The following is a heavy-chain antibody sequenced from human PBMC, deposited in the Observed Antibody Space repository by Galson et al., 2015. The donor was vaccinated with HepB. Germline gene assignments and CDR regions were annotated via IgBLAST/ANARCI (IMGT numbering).Heavy chain of an antibody. Sequence: SVKVSCKASGGTFSSYAISWVRQAPGQGLEWMGRIIPILGIANYAQKFQGRVTITADKSTSTAYMELSSLRSEDTAVYYCARATYYYDSSGYYYGMDVWGQGTTVTVSS. CDR3: ARATYYYDSSGYYYGMDV. CDR2: IIPILGIA. D-gene: IGHD3-22*01. V-gene: IGHV1-69*04. CDR1: GGTFSSYA. J-gene: IGHJ6*02.